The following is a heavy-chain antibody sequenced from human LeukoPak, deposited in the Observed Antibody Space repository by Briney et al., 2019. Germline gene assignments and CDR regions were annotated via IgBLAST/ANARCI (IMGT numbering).Heavy chain of an antibody. D-gene: IGHD3-22*01. J-gene: IGHJ4*02. Sequence: GGSLRLSCAASGFTFSSYGMSWVRQAPGKGLEWVSGISGSGDSTYYVDSVKGRFTISRDNSKNTLYLQMNSLRAEDTALYYCAKAEHYYDTRGDYWGQGTLVTVSS. V-gene: IGHV3-23*01. CDR1: GFTFSSYG. CDR2: ISGSGDST. CDR3: AKAEHYYDTRGDY.